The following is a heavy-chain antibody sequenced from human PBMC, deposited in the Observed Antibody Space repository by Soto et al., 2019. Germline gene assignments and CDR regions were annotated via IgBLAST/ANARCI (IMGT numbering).Heavy chain of an antibody. J-gene: IGHJ2*01. D-gene: IGHD2-2*01. CDR1: GFTFSSYA. CDR3: AKGWDIVVVPAAMDGYFDL. V-gene: IGHV3-23*01. CDR2: ISGSGGST. Sequence: RGSLRLSCAASGFTFSSYAMSWVRQAPGKGLEWVSAISGSGGSTYYADSVKGRFTISRDNSKNTLYLQMNSLRAEDTAVYYCAKGWDIVVVPAAMDGYFDLWGRGTLVTVSS.